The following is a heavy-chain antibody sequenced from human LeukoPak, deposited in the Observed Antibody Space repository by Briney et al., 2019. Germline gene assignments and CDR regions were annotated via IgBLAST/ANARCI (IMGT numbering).Heavy chain of an antibody. CDR3: AKDPRFSYCSSTSCAYALDI. V-gene: IGHV3-23*01. Sequence: PGGSLRLSCAASGLTFSSYAMSWVRQAPGTGLEWVSGISGNVDYIYYADSVKGRFTISRDNSKNTLYLQMNSLRAEDTAVYYCAKDPRFSYCSSTSCAYALDIWGQGTMVTVSS. CDR2: ISGNVDYI. J-gene: IGHJ3*02. D-gene: IGHD2-2*01. CDR1: GLTFSSYA.